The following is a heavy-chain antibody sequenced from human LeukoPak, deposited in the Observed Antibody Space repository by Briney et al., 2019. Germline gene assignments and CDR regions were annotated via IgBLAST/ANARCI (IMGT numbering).Heavy chain of an antibody. J-gene: IGHJ4*02. CDR2: IKVDGSEK. D-gene: IGHD3-10*01. V-gene: IGHV3-7*01. Sequence: PGGSLRLSCVASGFSFSRRWMSWVRQAPGKGLEWVAHIKVDGSEKHYLDSVEGRFIISRDNAKDSLHLQMNNLRAEDTAEYYCVRDGPFGSGTFGYWAQGTLVSVSS. CDR1: GFSFSRRW. CDR3: VRDGPFGSGTFGY.